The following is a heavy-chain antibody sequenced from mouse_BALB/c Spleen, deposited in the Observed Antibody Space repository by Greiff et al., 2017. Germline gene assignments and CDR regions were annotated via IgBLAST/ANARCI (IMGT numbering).Heavy chain of an antibody. Sequence: VQVVESGPGLVAPSQSLSITCTASGFSLTSYGVHWVRQPPGKGLEWLGVIWAGGSTNYNSALMSRLSISKDNSKSQVFLKMNSLQTDDTAMYYCARELTDYAMDYWGQGTSVTVSS. CDR2: IWAGGST. CDR3: ARELTDYAMDY. D-gene: IGHD4-1*01. V-gene: IGHV2-9*02. CDR1: GFSLTSYG. J-gene: IGHJ4*01.